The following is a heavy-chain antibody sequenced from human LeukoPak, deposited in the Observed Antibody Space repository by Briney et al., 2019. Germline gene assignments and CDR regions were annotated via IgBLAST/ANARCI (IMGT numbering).Heavy chain of an antibody. CDR3: ARDPVIAAAGDDALDI. D-gene: IGHD6-13*01. CDR1: GFTFSSYS. Sequence: PGGSLRLSCAASGFTFSSYSMNWVRQAPGKGLEWVSYISSSSSTIYYADSVKGRFTISRDNAKNSLYLQMNSLRAEDTAVYYCARDPVIAAAGDDALDIWGQGTMVIVSS. J-gene: IGHJ3*02. V-gene: IGHV3-48*04. CDR2: ISSSSSTI.